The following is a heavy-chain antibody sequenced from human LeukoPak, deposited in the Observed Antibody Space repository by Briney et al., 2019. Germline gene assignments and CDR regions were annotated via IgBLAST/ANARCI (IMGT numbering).Heavy chain of an antibody. V-gene: IGHV4-4*07. CDR2: ISTSGST. CDR1: GGSISGYY. Sequence: SETLSLTCTVSGGSISGYYWTWIRQPAGKGLEWIGRISTSGSTNYNPSLRSRVTVSLDTFNKQLFLKLTSVTAADTAVYYCARDVRYGDYERYFDLWGRGTLVTVSS. CDR3: ARDVRYGDYERYFDL. J-gene: IGHJ2*01. D-gene: IGHD4-17*01.